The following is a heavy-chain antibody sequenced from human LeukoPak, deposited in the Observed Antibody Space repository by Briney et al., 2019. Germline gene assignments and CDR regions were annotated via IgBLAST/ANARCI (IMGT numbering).Heavy chain of an antibody. Sequence: ASVKVSCKASGGTFSSYAISWVRQAPGQGLEWMGGIIPIFGTANYAQKFQGRVTITADESTSTAYMELSSLRSEDTAVYYCAKDRGVVIPFDYWGQGTLVTVSS. CDR1: GGTFSSYA. J-gene: IGHJ4*02. CDR3: AKDRGVVIPFDY. V-gene: IGHV1-69*13. CDR2: IIPIFGTA. D-gene: IGHD3-3*01.